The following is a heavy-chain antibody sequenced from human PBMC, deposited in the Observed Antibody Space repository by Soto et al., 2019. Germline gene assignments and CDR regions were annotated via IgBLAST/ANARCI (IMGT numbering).Heavy chain of an antibody. CDR3: AREIKDCTTGICYGND. V-gene: IGHV3-33*01. Sequence: QVQLVESGGGVVQPGRSLRLSCAASGFTFSSYGMQWVRQAPGKGLEWVAVIWYDGSKTYYADSVKGRFTISRDNSKNTLYLQMNSLRAEDTAVYHCAREIKDCTTGICYGNDWGQGTLVTVSS. D-gene: IGHD2-8*01. CDR2: IWYDGSKT. J-gene: IGHJ4*02. CDR1: GFTFSSYG.